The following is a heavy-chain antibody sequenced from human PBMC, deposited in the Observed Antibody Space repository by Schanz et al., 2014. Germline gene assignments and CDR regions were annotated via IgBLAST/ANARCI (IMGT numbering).Heavy chain of an antibody. CDR1: GFTFSDYY. V-gene: IGHV3-7*05. D-gene: IGHD3-10*01. Sequence: DVQLLESGGGLVKPGGSLRLSCAASGFTFSDYYMSWVRQAPGKGLEWVANIKRDGSEKNYLDSVKGRFTISRDNAKNSLFLQMNSLRAEDTAVYYCARIGGSVFDYWAQGTLVTVSS. J-gene: IGHJ4*02. CDR2: IKRDGSEK. CDR3: ARIGGSVFDY.